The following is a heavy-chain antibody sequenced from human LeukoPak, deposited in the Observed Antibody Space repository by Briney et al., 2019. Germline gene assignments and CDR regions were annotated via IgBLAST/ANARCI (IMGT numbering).Heavy chain of an antibody. J-gene: IGHJ5*02. Sequence: NHGESLKISCKGSGYSFTSYWIGWVRQMPGKGLEWMGIIYPGDSDTRYSPSFQGQVTISADKSISTAYLQWSSLKASDTAMYYCARRGYCSGGSCYLDPLNNWFDPWGQGTLVTVSS. CDR2: IYPGDSDT. CDR1: GYSFTSYW. V-gene: IGHV5-51*01. CDR3: ARRGYCSGGSCYLDPLNNWFDP. D-gene: IGHD2-15*01.